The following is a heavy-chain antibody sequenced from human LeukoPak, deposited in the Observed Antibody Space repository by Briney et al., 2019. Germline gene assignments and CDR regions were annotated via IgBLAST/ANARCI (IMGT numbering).Heavy chain of an antibody. V-gene: IGHV1-18*01. CDR1: GYTFTSYG. CDR3: ARVRGSIVVVGGWFDP. J-gene: IGHJ5*02. D-gene: IGHD2-2*01. Sequence: SVKVFCKASGYTFTSYGISWVRQAPGQGLEWMGWISAYNGNTNYAQKLQGRVTMTTDTSTSTAYMELRSLRSADTAVYYCARVRGSIVVVGGWFDPWGQGTLVTVSS. CDR2: ISAYNGNT.